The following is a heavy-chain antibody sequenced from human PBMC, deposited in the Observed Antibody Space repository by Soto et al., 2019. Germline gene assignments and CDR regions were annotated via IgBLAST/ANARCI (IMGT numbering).Heavy chain of an antibody. D-gene: IGHD6-13*01. J-gene: IGHJ4*02. CDR2: IGTAGDT. Sequence: GSLRLSCAASGFTFSSYDMHWVRQATGKGLEWVSAIGTAGDTYYPGSVKGRFTISRENAKNSLYLQMNSLRAGDTAVYYCARDPSPQQLVHGSIDYWGQGTLVTVS. CDR3: ARDPSPQQLVHGSIDY. V-gene: IGHV3-13*01. CDR1: GFTFSSYD.